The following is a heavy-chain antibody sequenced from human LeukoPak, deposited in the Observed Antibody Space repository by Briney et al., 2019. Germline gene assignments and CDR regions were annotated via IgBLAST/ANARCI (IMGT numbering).Heavy chain of an antibody. V-gene: IGHV3-72*01. Sequence: GGSLRLSCAASGLTFSIHHMDWVRQAPGKGLEWIGRIRNKADSYTTEYAASVEGRFSISRDDSKNSLFLQMSSLKTEDTAVYYCANFFGDNFGYWGQGTRVTVSS. D-gene: IGHD3-16*01. CDR1: GLTFSIHH. CDR2: IRNKADSYTT. CDR3: ANFFGDNFGY. J-gene: IGHJ4*02.